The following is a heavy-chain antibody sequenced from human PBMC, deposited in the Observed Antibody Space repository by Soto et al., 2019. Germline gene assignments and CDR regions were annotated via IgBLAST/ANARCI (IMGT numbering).Heavy chain of an antibody. CDR3: VCIFSRGYSYGFYYYGMDV. D-gene: IGHD5-18*01. Sequence: SETLSLTCTVSGGSISSSSYYWGWIRQPPGKGLDWIASIFYSGSTYHNPTLKSRVTISVDTSKNQCSLKLSSVTAADTAMYYCVCIFSRGYSYGFYYYGMDVWGQGTTVT. J-gene: IGHJ6*02. CDR2: IFYSGST. V-gene: IGHV4-39*01. CDR1: GGSISSSSYY.